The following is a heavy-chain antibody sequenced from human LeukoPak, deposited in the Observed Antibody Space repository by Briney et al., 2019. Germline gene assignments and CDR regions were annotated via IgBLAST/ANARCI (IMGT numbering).Heavy chain of an antibody. CDR2: IKSKTDGGTT. CDR3: TTDQEWFGELLDY. CDR1: GFTFSNAW. V-gene: IGHV3-15*01. Sequence: GGSLRLSCAASGFTFSNAWMSWVRHAPGKGLECVGRIKSKTDGGTTDYAAPVKGRFTISRDDSKNTLYLQMNSLKTEDTAVYYCTTDQEWFGELLDYWGQGTLVTVSS. D-gene: IGHD3-10*01. J-gene: IGHJ4*02.